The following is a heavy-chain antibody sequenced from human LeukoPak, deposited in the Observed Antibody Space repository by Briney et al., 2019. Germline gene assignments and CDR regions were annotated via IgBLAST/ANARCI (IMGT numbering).Heavy chain of an antibody. CDR3: ARGRYSSSSPSFDY. Sequence: SETLSLTCAVYGGSFSGYYWSWIRQPPGKGREWSGEINHSGSTNYNPSLKSRVTISVDTSKNQFSLKLSSVTGADTAVYYCARGRYSSSSPSFDYWGQGTLVTVSS. J-gene: IGHJ4*02. D-gene: IGHD6-6*01. V-gene: IGHV4-34*01. CDR1: GGSFSGYY. CDR2: INHSGST.